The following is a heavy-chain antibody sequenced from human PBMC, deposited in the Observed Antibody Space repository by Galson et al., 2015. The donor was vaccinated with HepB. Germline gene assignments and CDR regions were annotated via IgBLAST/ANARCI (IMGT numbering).Heavy chain of an antibody. CDR3: ARECGGDCYSLPHYYGMDV. D-gene: IGHD2-21*02. CDR1: GFTVSSNY. CDR2: IYSGGST. Sequence: SLRLSCAASGFTVSSNYMSWVRQAPGKGLEWVSVIYSGGSTYYADSVKGRFTISRDNSKNTLYLQMNSLRAEDTAVYYCARECGGDCYSLPHYYGMDVWGQGTTVTVSS. J-gene: IGHJ6*02. V-gene: IGHV3-66*01.